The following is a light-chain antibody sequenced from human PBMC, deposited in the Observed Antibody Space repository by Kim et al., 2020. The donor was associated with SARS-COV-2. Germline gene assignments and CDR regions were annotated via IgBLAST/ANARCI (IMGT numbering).Light chain of an antibody. CDR1: SRRSYY. Sequence: GQTVRNTYQGDSRRSYYARCYQQKPGQAPVLVMYGKNNRPSGIPDRFSGSSSGNTASLTITGAQAEDEADYYCNSRDSSGNHLVVFGGGTQLTVL. J-gene: IGLJ2*01. V-gene: IGLV3-19*01. CDR3: NSRDSSGNHLVV. CDR2: GKN.